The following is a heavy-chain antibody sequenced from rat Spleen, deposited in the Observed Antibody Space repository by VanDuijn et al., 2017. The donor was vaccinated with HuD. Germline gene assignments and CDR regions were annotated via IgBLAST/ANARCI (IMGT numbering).Heavy chain of an antibody. CDR1: GFTFSNYY. V-gene: IGHV5-25*01. J-gene: IGHJ1*01. D-gene: IGHD1-5*01. CDR3: ARRGGTTHWYFDF. CDR2: ISTSGGST. Sequence: EVQLVESGGGLVQPGRSMKVSCAASGFTFSNYYMTWVRQAPTKGLEWVASISTSGGSTYYRDSVKGRFTVSRDNAKRTLYLQMDSLRSEDTATYYCARRGGTTHWYFDFWGPGTMVTVSS.